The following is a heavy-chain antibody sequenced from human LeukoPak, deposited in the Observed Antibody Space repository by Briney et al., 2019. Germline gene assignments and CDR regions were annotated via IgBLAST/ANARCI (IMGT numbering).Heavy chain of an antibody. V-gene: IGHV1-18*01. D-gene: IGHD3-22*01. CDR1: GYTFTSYG. J-gene: IGHJ1*01. CDR3: ARGSYDSSDFEYFHH. Sequence: ASVKVSCKASGYTFTSYGISWVRQAPGQGLEWMGWISAYNGNTNYAQKPQGRVTMTTDTSTSTAYMELRSLRSDDTAVYYCARGSYDSSDFEYFHHWGQGTLVTVSS. CDR2: ISAYNGNT.